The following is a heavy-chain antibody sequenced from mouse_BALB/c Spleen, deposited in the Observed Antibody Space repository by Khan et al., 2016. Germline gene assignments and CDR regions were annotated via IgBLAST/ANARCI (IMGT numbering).Heavy chain of an antibody. V-gene: IGHV3-2*02. CDR3: ARFYYGSSYYAMDY. CDR2: ISYSGST. J-gene: IGHJ4*01. CDR1: GYSITSDYA. Sequence: EVQLQESGPGLVKPSQSLSLTCTVTGYSITSDYAWNRIRQFPGNKLEWMGYISYSGSTSYNPSLKSRISITRDTSKNQFFLQLNSVTTEDTATYYCARFYYGSSYYAMDYWGQGTSVTVSS. D-gene: IGHD1-1*01.